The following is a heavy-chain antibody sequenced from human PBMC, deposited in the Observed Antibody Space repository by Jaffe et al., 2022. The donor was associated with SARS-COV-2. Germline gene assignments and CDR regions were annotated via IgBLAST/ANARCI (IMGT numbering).Heavy chain of an antibody. Sequence: EVQLVQSGAEVKKPGESLKISCKGSGYSFTSYWIGWVRQMPGKGLEWMGIIYPGDSDTRYSPSFQGQVTISADKSISTAYLQWSSLKASDTAMYYCARGSSGLNGPSTNYYYGMDVWGQGTTVTVSS. D-gene: IGHD6-19*01. V-gene: IGHV5-51*01. CDR1: GYSFTSYW. CDR3: ARGSSGLNGPSTNYYYGMDV. J-gene: IGHJ6*02. CDR2: IYPGDSDT.